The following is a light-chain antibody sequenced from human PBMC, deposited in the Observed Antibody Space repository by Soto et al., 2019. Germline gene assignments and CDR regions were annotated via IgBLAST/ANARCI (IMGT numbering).Light chain of an antibody. CDR2: AAS. J-gene: IGKJ4*01. CDR3: QQYYSTPLT. CDR1: QTIGTY. V-gene: IGKV1-39*01. Sequence: DIQMTQSPSSLSASVGDTVTITCRASQTIGTYLHWYQQKPGKAPKLLIYAASSLQSGVPSRFSGSGSGTDFTLTISSLQAEDVAVYYCQQYYSTPLTFGGGTKVDIK.